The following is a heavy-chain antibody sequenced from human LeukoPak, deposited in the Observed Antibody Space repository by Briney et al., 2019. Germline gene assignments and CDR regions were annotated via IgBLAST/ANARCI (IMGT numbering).Heavy chain of an antibody. CDR3: ARQGLYDSSDFWTFQH. V-gene: IGHV3-11*06. D-gene: IGHD3/OR15-3a*01. Sequence: GGSLRLSCAASGFSFSDYYMSWIRQTPAEGLEWLSYISSSSDYKNYADSLKGRFTISRDNAKNSVYLQMNSLRAEDTAVYYCARQGLYDSSDFWTFQHWGQGTLVTVSS. CDR2: ISSSSDYK. CDR1: GFSFSDYY. J-gene: IGHJ1*01.